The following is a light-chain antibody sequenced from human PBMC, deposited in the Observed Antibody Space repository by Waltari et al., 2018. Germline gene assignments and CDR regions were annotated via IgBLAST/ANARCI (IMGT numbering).Light chain of an antibody. CDR1: SSDVGPYNL. J-gene: IGLJ1*01. CDR3: CSYAGSSTYV. Sequence: QYALTQPASVSGSPGPSITIPCPGNSSDVGPYNLFSWYQQHPGKAPKLMISAGSKRPSGVSNRFSGSKSGNTASLTISGLQAEDEADYYCCSYAGSSTYVFGTGTKVTVL. CDR2: AGS. V-gene: IGLV2-23*01.